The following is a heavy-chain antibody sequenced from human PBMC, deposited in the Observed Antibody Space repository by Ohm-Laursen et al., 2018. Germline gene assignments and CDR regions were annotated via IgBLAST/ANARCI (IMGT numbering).Heavy chain of an antibody. Sequence: SETLSLTCTVSGGSISSGGYYWSWIRQHPGKGLEWIGYIYYNGSTNYNPPLKSRVTISVVPSKNQFSRKLSFVTAADTALYYCARGLWWFNPWGQGTLVTVSS. CDR1: GGSISSGGYY. V-gene: IGHV4-61*08. CDR2: IYYNGST. CDR3: ARGLWWFNP. J-gene: IGHJ5*02.